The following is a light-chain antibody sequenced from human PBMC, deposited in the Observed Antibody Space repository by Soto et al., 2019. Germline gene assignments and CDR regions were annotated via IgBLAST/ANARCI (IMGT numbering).Light chain of an antibody. V-gene: IGKV3-15*01. CDR1: QTVYSN. Sequence: EIVMTQSPATLSVSPGKRATLSCRASQTVYSNLAWYQQKPGQAPRLLIYVASTRATGIPARFSASGSGTEFTLTISSLQSEDFAVYFCQQYNKWPLSFGGGTKVEIK. CDR2: VAS. CDR3: QQYNKWPLS. J-gene: IGKJ4*01.